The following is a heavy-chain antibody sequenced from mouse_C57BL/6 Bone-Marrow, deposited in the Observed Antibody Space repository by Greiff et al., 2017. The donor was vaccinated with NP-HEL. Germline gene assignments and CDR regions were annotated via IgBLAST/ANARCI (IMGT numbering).Heavy chain of an antibody. V-gene: IGHV1-50*01. Sequence: QVQLQQPGAELVKPGASVKLSCKASGYTFTSYWMQWVKPRPGQGLEWIGEIDPSDSYTNYTPKFKGKATLTVDTSSSTAYMQLSSLTSEDSAVYYCAREQDYYDYDGDAMDYWGQGTSVTVSS. CDR2: IDPSDSYT. J-gene: IGHJ4*01. CDR3: AREQDYYDYDGDAMDY. D-gene: IGHD2-4*01. CDR1: GYTFTSYW.